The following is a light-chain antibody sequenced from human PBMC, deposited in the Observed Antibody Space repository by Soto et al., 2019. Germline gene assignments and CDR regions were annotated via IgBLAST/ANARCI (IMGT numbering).Light chain of an antibody. V-gene: IGLV2-18*01. Sequence: QSALTQPPSVSGSPGQSVTISCTGTSTDFVTYNRVSWYQQPPGTAPKLIVYEASNRPSGVPDRFSGSKSGNTASLTISGLQAEDEADYYCSLYTRENNYVLGTGTKV. CDR2: EAS. CDR1: STDFVTYNR. CDR3: SLYTRENNYV. J-gene: IGLJ1*01.